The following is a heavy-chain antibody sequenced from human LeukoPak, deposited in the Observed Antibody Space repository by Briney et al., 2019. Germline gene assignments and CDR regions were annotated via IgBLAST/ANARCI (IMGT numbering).Heavy chain of an antibody. D-gene: IGHD3-22*01. J-gene: IGHJ1*01. CDR1: GDSVSRSDSY. Sequence: SETLSLTCTIFGDSVSRSDSYWDWIRQPPGKGLEWIGTIYYSGRTYYGPSLKSRVTLSVDMSNNQFSLTLSSVTAADTALYFCARRRYYDSSGYLEWGQGTLVTVSS. V-gene: IGHV4-39*01. CDR3: ARRRYYDSSGYLE. CDR2: IYYSGRT.